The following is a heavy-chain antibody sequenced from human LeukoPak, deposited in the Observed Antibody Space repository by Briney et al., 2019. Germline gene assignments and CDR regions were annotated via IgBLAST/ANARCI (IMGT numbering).Heavy chain of an antibody. V-gene: IGHV4-34*01. CDR2: INHSGST. Sequence: PSEXXSLPFAVYGGSFSGYYWSWIRPPPGKGVEWIGEINHSGSTNYNPSLKSRVTISVDRSKNQFSLKLTSVTAADTAVYYCAREKQQLGYDAFDIWGQGTMVTVSS. CDR3: AREKQQLGYDAFDI. J-gene: IGHJ3*02. CDR1: GGSFSGYY. D-gene: IGHD6-13*01.